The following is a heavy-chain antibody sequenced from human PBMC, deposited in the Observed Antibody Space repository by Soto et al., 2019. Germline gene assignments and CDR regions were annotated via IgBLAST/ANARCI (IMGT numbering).Heavy chain of an antibody. CDR3: AHVPPDYGDYLATF. V-gene: IGHV2-5*02. D-gene: IGHD4-17*01. CDR1: GFSLSTSGVG. J-gene: IGHJ4*02. Sequence: QITLKESGPTLVKPTQTLTLTCTFSGFSLSTSGVGVGWIRQPPGKALEWLALIYWDDDKRYSPSLKSSRTITKDTSKNQVVLTMTNMDPVDTATYYCAHVPPDYGDYLATFWGQGTLVTVSS. CDR2: IYWDDDK.